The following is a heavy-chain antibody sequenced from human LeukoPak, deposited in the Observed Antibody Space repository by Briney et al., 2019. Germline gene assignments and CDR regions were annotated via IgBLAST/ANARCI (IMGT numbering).Heavy chain of an antibody. J-gene: IGHJ4*02. CDR3: ATRSGYSSSWYPQ. D-gene: IGHD6-13*01. Sequence: QPGGSLRLSCAASGFTVSSNYMSWVRQAPGKGLEWVAVISHDGSVKYYADSVKGRFTISRDNSKYTLYLQMNSLRAEDAAVYYCATRSGYSSSWYPQWGQGTLVTVSS. CDR1: GFTVSSNY. V-gene: IGHV3-30*03. CDR2: ISHDGSVK.